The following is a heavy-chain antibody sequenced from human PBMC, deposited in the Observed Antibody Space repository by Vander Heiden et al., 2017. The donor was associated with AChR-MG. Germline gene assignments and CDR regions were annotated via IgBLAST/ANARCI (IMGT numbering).Heavy chain of an antibody. J-gene: IGHJ4*02. CDR3: AKDVWFGDLYYFAH. Sequence: EVQLLESGGGSVQPGGSLRLPCAASGFPFSRFAMRCVRQAPGEGLEWVSAISSSGGSTYYAESVKGRFTISRDNSKNTLYLQMTSLRAEDTALYYCAKDVWFGDLYYFAHWGQGTLVTVSS. CDR1: GFPFSRFA. D-gene: IGHD3-10*01. V-gene: IGHV3-23*01. CDR2: ISSSGGST.